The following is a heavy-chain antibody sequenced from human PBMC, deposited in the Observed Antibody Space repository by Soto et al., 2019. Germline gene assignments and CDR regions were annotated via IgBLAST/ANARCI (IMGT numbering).Heavy chain of an antibody. CDR3: ARHSLIRKYCISTSCYGGMDV. CDR1: GFTFSSYA. D-gene: IGHD2-2*01. V-gene: IGHV3-30-3*01. J-gene: IGHJ6*02. Sequence: QGQLVESGGGVVQPGRSLRLSCAASGFTFSSYAMHWVRQAPGKGLEWVAVISYDGSNKYYADAVKGRFTISRDNSKNSLYRQMNSLRAEDTAVYYCARHSLIRKYCISTSCYGGMDVWGQGTTVTVSS. CDR2: ISYDGSNK.